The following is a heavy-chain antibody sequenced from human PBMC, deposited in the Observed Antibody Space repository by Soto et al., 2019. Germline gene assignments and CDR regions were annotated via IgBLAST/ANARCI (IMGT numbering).Heavy chain of an antibody. Sequence: GGSLRLSCAASGFTFSTYGMHWVRQAPGKGLEWVAALSHDETNKFYADSVKGRFTISRDNSKNTLYLEMFSLRAEDTAVYYCVKEGRGSTTSCSRCYGLDVWGQGTTVTVSS. V-gene: IGHV3-30*18. D-gene: IGHD2-2*01. CDR1: GFTFSTYG. CDR2: LSHDETNK. J-gene: IGHJ6*02. CDR3: VKEGRGSTTSCSRCYGLDV.